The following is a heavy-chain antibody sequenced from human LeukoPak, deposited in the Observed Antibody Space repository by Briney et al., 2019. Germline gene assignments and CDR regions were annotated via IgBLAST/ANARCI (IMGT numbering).Heavy chain of an antibody. CDR2: ISTGRST. V-gene: IGHV3-23*01. CDR1: GFTFSTYG. J-gene: IGHJ5*02. D-gene: IGHD6-13*01. Sequence: GGSLRLSCRASGFTFSTYGMSWVRQAPGKGLEWVSGISTGRSTFYTDSVKGRFTISRDNSKNTLYLQMNSLRAEDTAVYYCARGAAASRGVGYNWFDPWGQGTLVTVSS. CDR3: ARGAAASRGVGYNWFDP.